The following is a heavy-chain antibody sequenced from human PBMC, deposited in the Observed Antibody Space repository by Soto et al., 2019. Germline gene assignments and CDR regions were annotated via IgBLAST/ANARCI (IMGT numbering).Heavy chain of an antibody. CDR1: GGSLSPIPW. CDR3: ARSPNIYSLTWFDP. Sequence: SETLPRTCCVSGGSLSPIPWRQWFRQPPGKGLEWIGDIYHTGTTNYNPSLESRVTLSIDKSKNQFFLNLTSVTAADTAVYYSARSPNIYSLTWFDPWGQGILVT. J-gene: IGHJ5*02. V-gene: IGHV4-4*02. CDR2: IYHTGTT. D-gene: IGHD7-27*01.